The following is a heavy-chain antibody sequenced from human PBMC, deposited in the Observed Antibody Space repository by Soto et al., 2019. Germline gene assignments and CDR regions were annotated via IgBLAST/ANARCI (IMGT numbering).Heavy chain of an antibody. D-gene: IGHD3-16*01. J-gene: IGHJ4*02. V-gene: IGHV3-30-3*01. Sequence: QVQLVESGGGVVQPGRSLRLSCAASGFAFSSYAMHWVRQAPGKGLEWVAVISYDGSNKYYADSVKGRFTISRDNSKNTLYLQMNSLRAEETAGYYCARAYEGDYFDYWGQGTLVTVSS. CDR2: ISYDGSNK. CDR1: GFAFSSYA. CDR3: ARAYEGDYFDY.